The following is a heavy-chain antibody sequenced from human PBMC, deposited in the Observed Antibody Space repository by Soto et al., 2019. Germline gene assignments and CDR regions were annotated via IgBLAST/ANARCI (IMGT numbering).Heavy chain of an antibody. Sequence: PSGTLALTCTVSGDSVSSDNYYWTWIRQPPGKGLEWIGYIYSSGSTNYNPSIKSRVTISLDTSSNQFSLKLTSVTAADTAVYYCARDIRGYSRAFDYWGQGTLVPVS. CDR2: IYSSGST. J-gene: IGHJ4*02. CDR1: GDSVSSDNYY. V-gene: IGHV4-61*01. CDR3: ARDIRGYSRAFDY. D-gene: IGHD5-18*01.